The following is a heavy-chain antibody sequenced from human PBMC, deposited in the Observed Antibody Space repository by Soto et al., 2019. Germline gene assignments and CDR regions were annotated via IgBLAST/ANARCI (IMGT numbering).Heavy chain of an antibody. Sequence: PSETLSLTCTVSGGSISSYYWSWIRQPPGKGLEWIGYIYYSGSTNYNPSLKSRVTISVDTSKNQFSLKLSSVTAADTAVYYCARGYYDILPGPRGHIDYRGQGTLVTVSS. CDR3: ARGYYDILPGPRGHIDY. CDR2: IYYSGST. J-gene: IGHJ4*02. V-gene: IGHV4-59*01. CDR1: GGSISSYY. D-gene: IGHD3-9*01.